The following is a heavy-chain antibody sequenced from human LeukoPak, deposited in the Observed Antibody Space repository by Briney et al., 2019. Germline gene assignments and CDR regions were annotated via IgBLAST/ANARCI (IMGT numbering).Heavy chain of an antibody. CDR1: GGSFSGYY. Sequence: SETLSLTCAVYGGSFSGYYWSWIRQPPGKGLEWLGEINHSGSTNYNPSLKSRVTISVDTSKNQFSLKLSSVTAADTAVYYCRRNGDYVSWEVDAFDIWGQGTMVTVSS. J-gene: IGHJ3*02. CDR2: INHSGST. D-gene: IGHD4-17*01. CDR3: RRNGDYVSWEVDAFDI. V-gene: IGHV4-34*01.